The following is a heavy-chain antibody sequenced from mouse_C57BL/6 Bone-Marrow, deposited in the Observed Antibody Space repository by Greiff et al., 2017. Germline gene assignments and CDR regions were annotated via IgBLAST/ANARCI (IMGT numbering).Heavy chain of an antibody. Sequence: QVQLQQSGAELMKPGASVKLSCKATGYTFPGYWIEWVKQRPGHGLEWIGEILPGSGSTTYNEKFKGKATFTADTASNTAYMQRSSLKTEDSAMYYCARWGDGYYVGWYFDVGGTGTTGTVSS. D-gene: IGHD2-3*01. CDR2: ILPGSGST. J-gene: IGHJ1*03. CDR1: GYTFPGYW. CDR3: ARWGDGYYVGWYFDV. V-gene: IGHV1-9*01.